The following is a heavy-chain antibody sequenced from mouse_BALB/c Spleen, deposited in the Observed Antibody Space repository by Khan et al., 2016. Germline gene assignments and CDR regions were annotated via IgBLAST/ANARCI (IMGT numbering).Heavy chain of an antibody. V-gene: IGHV1-87*01. D-gene: IGHD2-4*01. J-gene: IGHJ2*01. Sequence: VQLQESGAELARPGASVKLSCKASGYTFTTYWMQWVKQRPGQGLEWIGTIYPGDGDTRYTQKFKGKATLTADKSSSTAYMQLSSLASEDSAVYYCAIGNSYYDYDYWGQGTTLTVSS. CDR2: IYPGDGDT. CDR1: GYTFTTYW. CDR3: AIGNSYYDYDY.